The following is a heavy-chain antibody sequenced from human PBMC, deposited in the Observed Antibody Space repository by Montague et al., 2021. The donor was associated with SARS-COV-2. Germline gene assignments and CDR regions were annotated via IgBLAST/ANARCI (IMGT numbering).Heavy chain of an antibody. CDR3: TRDSRTSGWGYWYHGLGV. V-gene: IGHV4-59*01. Sequence: SETLSLTCTVSGGSISSYYWSWIRQPPGKGLEWIGYIYYSGSTNYNPSLKSRVTISVDTSKNQFSLKLSSVTAADTAVYYCTRDSRTSGWGYWYHGLGVWGQGTTVIVSS. J-gene: IGHJ6*02. D-gene: IGHD6-19*01. CDR1: GGSISSYY. CDR2: IYYSGST.